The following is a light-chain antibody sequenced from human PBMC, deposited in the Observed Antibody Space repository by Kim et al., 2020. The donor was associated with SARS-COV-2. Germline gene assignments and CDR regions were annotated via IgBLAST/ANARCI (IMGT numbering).Light chain of an antibody. J-gene: IGLJ2*01. CDR3: NSRDSSGNHVL. Sequence: ALGQTVRITCQGDSLRTYHASWYQQKPGQAPLLVIYAKTNRPSGLPDRFSGSSSGNTASLTITGTQAEDEADYYCNSRDSSGNHVLFGGGTQLTVL. V-gene: IGLV3-19*01. CDR2: AKT. CDR1: SLRTYH.